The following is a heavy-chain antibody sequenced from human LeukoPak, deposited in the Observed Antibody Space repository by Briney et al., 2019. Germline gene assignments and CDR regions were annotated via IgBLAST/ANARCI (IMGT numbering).Heavy chain of an antibody. CDR2: ISSSGSTI. Sequence: GGSLRLSCAASGFTFSDYYMGWIRQAPGKGLEWVSYISSSGSTIYYADSVKGRFTISRDNAKNSLYLQMNSLRAEDTAVYYCARSYSSSSYFDYWGQGTLVTVSS. CDR3: ARSYSSSSYFDY. CDR1: GFTFSDYY. J-gene: IGHJ4*02. D-gene: IGHD6-6*01. V-gene: IGHV3-11*04.